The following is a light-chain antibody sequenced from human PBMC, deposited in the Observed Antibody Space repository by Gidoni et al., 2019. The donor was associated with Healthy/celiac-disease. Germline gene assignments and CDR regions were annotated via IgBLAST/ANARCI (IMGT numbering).Light chain of an antibody. CDR2: KDS. J-gene: IGLJ2*01. CDR1: ALPKQY. CDR3: QSADSSGTYP. V-gene: IGLV3-25*03. Sequence: SYELTQPPSVSVSPGQTARITCSVDALPKQYAYWYPQKPGQAPVLVIYKDSARPSGIPERFSGSSSGTTVTLTISGVQAEDEADYYCQSADSSGTYPFGGGTKLTVL.